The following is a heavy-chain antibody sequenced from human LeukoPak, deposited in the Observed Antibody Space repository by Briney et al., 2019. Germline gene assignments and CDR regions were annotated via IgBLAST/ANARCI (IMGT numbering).Heavy chain of an antibody. D-gene: IGHD3-10*01. Sequence: GASVSVSYKASGGTFSIYAISWVRQAPGQGREWMGRIIPILGIANYAQKFQGRVTITADKSTSTAYMELSSLRSEDTAVYYCARTGGSGSYYNLFYWGQGTLVTVSS. J-gene: IGHJ4*02. CDR1: GGTFSIYA. CDR2: IIPILGIA. CDR3: ARTGGSGSYYNLFY. V-gene: IGHV1-69*04.